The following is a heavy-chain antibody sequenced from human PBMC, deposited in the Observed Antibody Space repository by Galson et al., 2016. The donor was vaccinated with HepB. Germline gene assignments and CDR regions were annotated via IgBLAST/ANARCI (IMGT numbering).Heavy chain of an antibody. CDR1: GFSVSSYY. V-gene: IGHV3-53*01. D-gene: IGHD2-8*02. CDR3: ARDGPWWPFDH. Sequence: SLRLSCAVSGFSVSSYYLSWVRQPPGKGLEWLSVIYSNGATFYADSVRGRFIISRDSSKNKVFLEMNSLRGEDTAMYFCARDGPWWPFDHWGQGSLVTVSS. J-gene: IGHJ4*02. CDR2: IYSNGAT.